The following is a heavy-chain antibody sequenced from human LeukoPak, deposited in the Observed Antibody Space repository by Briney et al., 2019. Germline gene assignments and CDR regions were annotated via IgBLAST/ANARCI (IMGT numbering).Heavy chain of an antibody. V-gene: IGHV4-4*07. CDR1: GGSISSYY. D-gene: IGHD6-13*01. CDR3: ARWVSIAATGPGDYFDY. J-gene: IGHJ4*02. Sequence: PSETLSLTCTVSGGSISSYYWSWIRQPAGKGLEWIGRIYTSGSTNYNPSLKSRVTMSIDTSKNQFSLKLRSVTAADTAVYYCARWVSIAATGPGDYFDYWGQGTLVTVSS. CDR2: IYTSGST.